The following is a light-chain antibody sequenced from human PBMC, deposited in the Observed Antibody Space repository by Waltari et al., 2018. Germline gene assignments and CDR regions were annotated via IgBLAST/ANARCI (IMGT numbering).Light chain of an antibody. Sequence: IQLTQSPSSLSESVGDRVTITCRASPSISNFLAWYQQRQGKARKLLIYAATTLESGVPSRFSGSGSGTEFTLTISSLQPEDFATYYCQQLNSYQWTFGQGTKVDIK. CDR1: PSISNF. V-gene: IGKV1-9*01. CDR3: QQLNSYQWT. CDR2: AAT. J-gene: IGKJ1*01.